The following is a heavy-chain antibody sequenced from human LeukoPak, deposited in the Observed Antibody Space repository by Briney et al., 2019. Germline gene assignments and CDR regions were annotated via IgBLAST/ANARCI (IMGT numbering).Heavy chain of an antibody. Sequence: QAGGSLTLSCAVSAHTFRSHPVIWARHSPGRGLEGVSIIRRDGGGIQCADSVRGRFIISSANSKNSVYLQVNSLRAEDTAIYYCAKGSLVAPPGTRYFDYWGQGAVVSVSS. CDR1: AHTFRSHP. V-gene: IGHV3-23*01. CDR2: IRRDGGGI. D-gene: IGHD1-1*01. CDR3: AKGSLVAPPGTRYFDY. J-gene: IGHJ4*02.